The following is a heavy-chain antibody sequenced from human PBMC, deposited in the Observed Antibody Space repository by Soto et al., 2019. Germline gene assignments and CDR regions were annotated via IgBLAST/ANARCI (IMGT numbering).Heavy chain of an antibody. J-gene: IGHJ6*02. CDR1: GGTFSSYA. Sequence: SVKVSCKASGGTFSSYAISWARQAPGQGLEWMGGIIPIFGTANYAQKFQGRVTITADESTSTAYMELSSLRSEDAAVYYCARNLLEDYDILTGPDNYYYGMDVWGQGTTVTVSS. V-gene: IGHV1-69*13. D-gene: IGHD3-9*01. CDR2: IIPIFGTA. CDR3: ARNLLEDYDILTGPDNYYYGMDV.